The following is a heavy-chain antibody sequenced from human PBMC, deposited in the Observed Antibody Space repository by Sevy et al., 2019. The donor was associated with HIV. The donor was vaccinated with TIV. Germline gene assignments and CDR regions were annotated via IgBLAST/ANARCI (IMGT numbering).Heavy chain of an antibody. J-gene: IGHJ3*02. CDR3: AGDSDTASGIVLYALDI. D-gene: IGHD5-18*01. CDR2: ISGDGRST. Sequence: GGSLRLSCGASGFTFGSYWMHWVRQVPGKGLEWVSRISGDGRSTTYADSVRGRFTISRDNAKTTVYLQMNGLRADDTAVYYCAGDSDTASGIVLYALDIWGQGTMVTVSS. CDR1: GFTFGSYW. V-gene: IGHV3-74*01.